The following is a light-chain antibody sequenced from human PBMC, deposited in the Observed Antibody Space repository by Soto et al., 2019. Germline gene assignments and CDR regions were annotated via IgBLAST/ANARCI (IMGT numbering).Light chain of an antibody. CDR2: DTS. CDR3: QHYNSWPLT. Sequence: EIVLTQSPAALSVSPGERATLSCRASQSVRSDLSWYQQRPGQAPRLLIYDTSIRATGIPARFSGSGSGTEFTLTINSLQSEDFGVYYCQHYNSWPLTFGGGTKVEI. V-gene: IGKV3-15*01. J-gene: IGKJ4*01. CDR1: QSVRSD.